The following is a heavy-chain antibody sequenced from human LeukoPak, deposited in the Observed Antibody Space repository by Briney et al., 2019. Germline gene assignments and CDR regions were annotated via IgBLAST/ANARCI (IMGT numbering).Heavy chain of an antibody. Sequence: GGSLRLSCAASGFTFSSYEMNWVRQAPGKGLEWVSYISSSGSTIYYADSVKGRFTISRDNAKNSLYLQMNSLRAEDTAVYYCAKSTGDSSGYYSHDAFDIWGQGTMVTVSS. CDR2: ISSSGSTI. V-gene: IGHV3-48*03. D-gene: IGHD3-22*01. J-gene: IGHJ3*02. CDR1: GFTFSSYE. CDR3: AKSTGDSSGYYSHDAFDI.